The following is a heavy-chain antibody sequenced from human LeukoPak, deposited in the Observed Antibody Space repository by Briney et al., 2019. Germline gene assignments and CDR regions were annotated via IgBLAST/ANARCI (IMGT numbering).Heavy chain of an antibody. D-gene: IGHD4-11*01. J-gene: IGHJ4*02. CDR2: IIPILGIA. V-gene: IGHV1-69*04. CDR1: GGTFSSYA. Sequence: SVKVSCKASGGTFSSYAISWVRQAPGQGLEWMGRIIPILGIANYAQKFQGRVTITADKSTSTAYMELSSLRSEDTAVYYCATRTTVTPKAYFDYWGQGTLATVSS. CDR3: ATRTTVTPKAYFDY.